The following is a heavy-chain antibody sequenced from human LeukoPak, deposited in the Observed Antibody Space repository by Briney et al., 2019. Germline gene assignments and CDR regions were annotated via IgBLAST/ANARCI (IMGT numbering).Heavy chain of an antibody. Sequence: GGSLRLSCAASGFTFSGSAMHWVRQASGKGLEWVGRIRSKANSYATAYAASVKGRFTISRDDSKNTAYLQMNSLRAEDTAVYYCASGFSVVGATTFDYWGQGTLVTVSS. D-gene: IGHD1-26*01. CDR2: IRSKANSYAT. CDR3: ASGFSVVGATTFDY. J-gene: IGHJ4*02. CDR1: GFTFSGSA. V-gene: IGHV3-73*01.